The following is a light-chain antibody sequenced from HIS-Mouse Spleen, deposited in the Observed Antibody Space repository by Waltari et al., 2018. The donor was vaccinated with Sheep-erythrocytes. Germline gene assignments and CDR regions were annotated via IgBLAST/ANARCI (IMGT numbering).Light chain of an antibody. V-gene: IGKV1-12*01. CDR3: QQANSFPIT. Sequence: DIQMTQSPSSVSASVGDRVTFTCRASQGISGWLAWYQQKPGNAPKLLIYAASSLQSGVPSRFSGSGSGTDFTLTISSLQPEDFATYYCQQANSFPITFGQGTRLEIK. CDR2: AAS. CDR1: QGISGW. J-gene: IGKJ5*01.